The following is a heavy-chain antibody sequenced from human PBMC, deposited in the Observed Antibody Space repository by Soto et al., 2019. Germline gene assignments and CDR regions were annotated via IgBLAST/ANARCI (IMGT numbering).Heavy chain of an antibody. D-gene: IGHD5-18*01. CDR2: ISAYNGNT. CDR1: GYTFTSYG. CDR3: ARSMDTAMVTTPYYYYYGMDV. J-gene: IGHJ6*02. Sequence: VASVKVSSKSSGYTFTSYGISWVRQAPGQGLEWMGWISAYNGNTNYAQKLQGRVTMTTDTSTSTAYMELRSLRSDDTAVYYCARSMDTAMVTTPYYYYYGMDVWGQGTTVTVSS. V-gene: IGHV1-18*04.